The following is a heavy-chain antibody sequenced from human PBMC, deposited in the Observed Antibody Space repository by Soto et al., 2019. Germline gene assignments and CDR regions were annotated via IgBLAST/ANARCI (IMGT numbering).Heavy chain of an antibody. D-gene: IGHD1-26*01. CDR2: INAGNGNT. J-gene: IGHJ4*02. CDR1: GYTFTSYA. CDR3: AREGGSNYFDY. V-gene: IGHV1-3*01. Sequence: ASVKVSCKASGYTFTSYAMHWVRQAPGQRLEWMGWINAGNGNTKYSQKFQGRVTITGDTSASTAYMELSSLRSEDTAVYYCAREGGSNYFDYWGQGTLVTVSS.